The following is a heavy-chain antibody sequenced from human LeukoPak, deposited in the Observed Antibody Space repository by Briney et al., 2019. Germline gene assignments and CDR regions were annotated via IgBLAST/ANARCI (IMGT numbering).Heavy chain of an antibody. J-gene: IGHJ4*02. V-gene: IGHV3-23*01. CDR1: GFTFSSYA. CDR2: ISGSGGST. Sequence: GGSLRLSCAASGFTFSSYAMSWVRQAPGKGLEWVSAISGSGGSTYYADSVKGRFTISRDNSKNTLYPQMNSLRAEDTAVYYCAKARFLEWLLLNYWGQGTLVTVSS. CDR3: AKARFLEWLLLNY. D-gene: IGHD3-3*01.